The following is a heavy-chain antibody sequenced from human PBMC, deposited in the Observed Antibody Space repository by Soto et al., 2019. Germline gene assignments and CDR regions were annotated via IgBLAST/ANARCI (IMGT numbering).Heavy chain of an antibody. V-gene: IGHV1-69*08. CDR2: IIPVLDTA. D-gene: IGHD2-15*01. CDR3: ARYCSGGSCYRNGDYYYGMDV. J-gene: IGHJ6*02. CDR1: GQSFRSYP. Sequence: QVQLVQSGAEVKRPGSSVKVSCKASGQSFRSYPINWVRQAPGQGLDWMGRIIPVLDTANYAQKFQGRVTNTADKYTGTAYMDLSSLKSDDTAGYYCARYCSGGSCYRNGDYYYGMDVWGQGTTVTVSS.